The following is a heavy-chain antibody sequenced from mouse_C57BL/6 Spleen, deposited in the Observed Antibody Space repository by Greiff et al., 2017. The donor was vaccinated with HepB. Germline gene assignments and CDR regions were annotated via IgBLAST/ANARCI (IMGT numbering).Heavy chain of an antibody. CDR2: IDPEDGET. CDR1: GFNIKDYY. D-gene: IGHD1-1*01. V-gene: IGHV14-2*01. J-gene: IGHJ1*03. CDR3: SRDYYGSSGHWYFDV. Sequence: VHVKQSGAELVKPGASVKLSCTASGFNIKDYYMHWVKQRTEQGLEWIGRIDPEDGETKYAPKFQGKATITADTSSNTAYLQLSSLTSEDTAVYYCSRDYYGSSGHWYFDVWGTGTTVTVSS.